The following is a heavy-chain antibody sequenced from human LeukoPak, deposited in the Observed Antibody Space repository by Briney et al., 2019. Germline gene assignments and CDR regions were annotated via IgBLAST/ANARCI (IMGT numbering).Heavy chain of an antibody. Sequence: ASVKVSCKASGYTFTSYYMHWVRQAPGQGLEWMGIINPSGGSTSYAQKFQGRVTMTRDTSTSTVYMELSSLRSEDTAVYYCARVAAAGTRLDYWGQGTLVTFSS. CDR2: INPSGGST. V-gene: IGHV1-46*01. D-gene: IGHD6-13*01. J-gene: IGHJ4*02. CDR3: ARVAAAGTRLDY. CDR1: GYTFTSYY.